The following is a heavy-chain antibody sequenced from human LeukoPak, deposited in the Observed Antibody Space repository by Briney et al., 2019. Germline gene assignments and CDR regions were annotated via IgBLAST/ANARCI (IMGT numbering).Heavy chain of an antibody. D-gene: IGHD3-10*01. V-gene: IGHV3-21*01. CDR2: ISSSSSYI. CDR1: GFTFSSYS. CDR3: ARGDYYGSGTPGY. J-gene: IGHJ4*02. Sequence: GGSLRLSCAASGFTFSSYSMNWVRQAPGKGLEWVSSISSSSSYIYYADSVKGRFTISRDNAKNSLYLQINSLRAEDTAVYYCARGDYYGSGTPGYWGQGTLVTVSP.